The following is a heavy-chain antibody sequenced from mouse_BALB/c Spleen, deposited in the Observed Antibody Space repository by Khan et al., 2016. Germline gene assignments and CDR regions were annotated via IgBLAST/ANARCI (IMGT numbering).Heavy chain of an antibody. CDR1: GFNIKDTY. D-gene: IGHD2-4*01. CDR2: IDPANGNT. J-gene: IGHJ3*01. V-gene: IGHV14-3*02. CDR3: ARSPSDYDVGFAY. Sequence: VQLKQSGAELVKPGASVKLSCTASGFNIKDTYMHWVKQRPEQGLEWIGRIDPANGNTKYDPKFKGKARITADTSSNTAYLQLSSLTSEDTAVYYCARSPSDYDVGFAYWGQGTLVTVSA.